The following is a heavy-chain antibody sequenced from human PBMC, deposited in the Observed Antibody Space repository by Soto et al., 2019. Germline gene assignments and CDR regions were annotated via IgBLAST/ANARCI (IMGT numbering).Heavy chain of an antibody. J-gene: IGHJ6*02. CDR1: GFTFTSSA. CDR2: IVVGSGNT. Sequence: ASVKVSCKASGFTFTSSAVQWVRQARGQRLEWIGWIVVGSGNTNYAQKFQERVTITRDMSTSTAYMELSSLRSDDTAVYYCAADCLCSSTSCQQNYYYYGMDVWGQGTTVTVSS. CDR3: AADCLCSSTSCQQNYYYYGMDV. D-gene: IGHD2-2*01. V-gene: IGHV1-58*01.